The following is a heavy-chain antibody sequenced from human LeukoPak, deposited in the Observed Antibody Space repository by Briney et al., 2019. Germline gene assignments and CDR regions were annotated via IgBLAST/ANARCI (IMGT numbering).Heavy chain of an antibody. Sequence: SETLSLTCAVYGWSFSGYYWSWIRQPPGKGLEGIGEINHSGSTNYNPSLKSRVTISVDTSKNQFSLKLSSVTAADTAVYYCARGYLAYYDSSGYVPYYFDYWGQGTLVTVSS. CDR2: INHSGST. CDR3: ARGYLAYYDSSGYVPYYFDY. CDR1: GWSFSGYY. J-gene: IGHJ4*02. V-gene: IGHV4-34*01. D-gene: IGHD3-22*01.